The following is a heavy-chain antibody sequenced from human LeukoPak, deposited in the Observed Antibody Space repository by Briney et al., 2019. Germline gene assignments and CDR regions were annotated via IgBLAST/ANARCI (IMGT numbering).Heavy chain of an antibody. CDR3: ARVCEGDYYYYYMDV. J-gene: IGHJ6*03. V-gene: IGHV1-8*01. CDR2: MNPNSGNT. Sequence: GASVKVSCKASGYTFTSYDINWVRQATGQGLEWMGWMNPNSGNTGYAQKFQGRVTMTRNTSISTAYMELSSLRSEDTAVYYCARVCEGDYYYYYMDVWGKGTTVTISS. CDR1: GYTFTSYD.